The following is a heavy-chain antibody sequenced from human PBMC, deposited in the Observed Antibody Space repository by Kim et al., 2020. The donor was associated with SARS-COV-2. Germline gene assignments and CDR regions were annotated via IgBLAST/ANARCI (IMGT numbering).Heavy chain of an antibody. CDR1: GGSISSGGYY. CDR3: ARDRAGARGWYFDL. V-gene: IGHV4-31*03. J-gene: IGHJ2*01. CDR2: IYYSGST. Sequence: SETLSLTCTVSGGSISSGGYYWSWIRQHPGKGLEWIGYIYYSGSTYYNPSLKSRVTISVDTSKNQFSLKLSSVTAADTAVYYCARDRAGARGWYFDLWGRGTLVTVSS. D-gene: IGHD1-26*01.